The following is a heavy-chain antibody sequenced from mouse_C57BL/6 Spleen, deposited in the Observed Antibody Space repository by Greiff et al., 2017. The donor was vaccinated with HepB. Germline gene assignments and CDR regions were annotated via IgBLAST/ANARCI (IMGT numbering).Heavy chain of an antibody. CDR3: ARHYYVYDRDAMDY. Sequence: VQLQQSGAELVRPGTSVKVSCKASGYAFTNYLIEWVKQRPGQGLEWIGVINPGSGGTNYNEKFKGKATLTADKSSSTAYMQLSSLTSEDSAVYFCARHYYVYDRDAMDYWGQGTSVTVSS. CDR2: INPGSGGT. CDR1: GYAFTNYL. V-gene: IGHV1-54*01. D-gene: IGHD2-2*01. J-gene: IGHJ4*01.